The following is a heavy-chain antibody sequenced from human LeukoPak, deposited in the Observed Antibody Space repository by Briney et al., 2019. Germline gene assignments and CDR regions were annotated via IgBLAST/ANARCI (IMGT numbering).Heavy chain of an antibody. J-gene: IGHJ4*02. V-gene: IGHV4-30-4*08. D-gene: IGHD2-15*01. CDR3: ARACSGGSCSHLGYFDY. Sequence: SETLSLTCTVSGGSISSGDYYWSWIRQPSGKGLEWIGYIYYSGSTYYNPSLKSRVTISVDTSKNQFSLKLSSVTAADTAVYYCARACSGGSCSHLGYFDYWGQGTLVTVSS. CDR2: IYYSGST. CDR1: GGSISSGDYY.